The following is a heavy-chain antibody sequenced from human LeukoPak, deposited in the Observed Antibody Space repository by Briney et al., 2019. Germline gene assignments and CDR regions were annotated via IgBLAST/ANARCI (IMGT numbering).Heavy chain of an antibody. Sequence: ASVKVSFKATGYTFTSYGISWVRQAPGQGLEWMGWISAYNGNTNYAQKLQGRVTMTTDTSTSTAYMELRSLRSDDTAVYYCARDPTRLAAAGTSPDYWGQGTLVTVSS. D-gene: IGHD6-13*01. V-gene: IGHV1-18*01. CDR2: ISAYNGNT. CDR3: ARDPTRLAAAGTSPDY. J-gene: IGHJ4*02. CDR1: GYTFTSYG.